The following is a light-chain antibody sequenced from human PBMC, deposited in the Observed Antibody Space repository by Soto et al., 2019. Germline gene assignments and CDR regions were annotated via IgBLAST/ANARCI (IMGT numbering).Light chain of an antibody. CDR3: AAWDDSLSEWV. V-gene: IGLV1-47*01. J-gene: IGLJ1*01. Sequence: VLTQPPSASGTPGQRVTISCSGSSSNIGSNYVYWYQQLPGTAPKLLIYRNNQRPSGVPDRFSGSKSGTSASLAISGLRSEDEADYYCAAWDDSLSEWVFGTGTKV. CDR1: SSNIGSNY. CDR2: RNN.